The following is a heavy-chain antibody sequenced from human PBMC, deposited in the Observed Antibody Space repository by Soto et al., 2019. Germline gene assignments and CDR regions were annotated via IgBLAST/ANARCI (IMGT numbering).Heavy chain of an antibody. V-gene: IGHV4-59*01. J-gene: IGHJ4*02. D-gene: IGHD3-10*01. CDR3: ARDLFPYYYGSGSYN. CDR2: IYYSGST. CDR1: GGSISSYY. Sequence: QVQLQESGPGLVKPSETLSLTCTVSGGSISSYYWSWIRQPPGKGLEWIGYIYYSGSTNYNPSLKSRVTISVDTSKNQFSQKLSSVTAADTAVYYCARDLFPYYYGSGSYNWGQGTLVTVSS.